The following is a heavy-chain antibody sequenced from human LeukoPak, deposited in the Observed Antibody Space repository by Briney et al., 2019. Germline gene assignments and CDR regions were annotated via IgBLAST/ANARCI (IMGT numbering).Heavy chain of an antibody. CDR3: ARGDWYFDL. CDR1: GDSFSAYY. Sequence: SETLSLTCTVSGDSFSAYYWTWIRQPAGKGVDWIGRISSSGSTDYSPSLKSRATMSVDTSKNQFSLKLTSVTAADAAVYYCARGDWYFDLWGRGTLVAVSS. J-gene: IGHJ2*01. CDR2: ISSSGST. V-gene: IGHV4-4*07.